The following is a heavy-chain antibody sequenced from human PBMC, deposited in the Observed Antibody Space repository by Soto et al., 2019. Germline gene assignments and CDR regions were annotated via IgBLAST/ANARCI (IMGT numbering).Heavy chain of an antibody. V-gene: IGHV4-4*02. J-gene: IGHJ6*02. CDR3: ARVSGSYYYGMDV. CDR1: GGSISSSNW. CDR2: IYHSGST. Sequence: QVQLQESGPGLVKPSGTLSLTCAVSGGSISSSNWWSWVRQPPGKGLEWIGEIYHSGSTNYNPSLKRRVTIAVDKSKNQFSLKLSSVTAADTAVYYCARVSGSYYYGMDVWGQGTTVTVSS. D-gene: IGHD1-26*01.